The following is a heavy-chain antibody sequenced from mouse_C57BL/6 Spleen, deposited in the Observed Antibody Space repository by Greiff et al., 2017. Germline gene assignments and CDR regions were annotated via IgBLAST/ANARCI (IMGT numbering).Heavy chain of an antibody. CDR2: IYPSDSET. CDR1: GYTFTSYW. D-gene: IGHD2-1*01. Sequence: QVQLQQPGAELVRPGSSVKLSCKASGYTFTSYWMDWVKQRPGQGLEWIGNIYPSDSETHYNQKFKDKATLTVDKSSSTAYMQLSSLTSEDSAVYYCARGGYYGNGFDYWGQGTTLTVSS. V-gene: IGHV1-61*01. CDR3: ARGGYYGNGFDY. J-gene: IGHJ2*01.